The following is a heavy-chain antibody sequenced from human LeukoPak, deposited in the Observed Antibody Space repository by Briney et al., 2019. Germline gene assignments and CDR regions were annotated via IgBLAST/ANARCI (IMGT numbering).Heavy chain of an antibody. D-gene: IGHD1-26*01. J-gene: IGHJ4*02. CDR3: ARDASGSSTGLIDS. CDR2: ISTSRYYI. CDR1: GFTLRSYN. Sequence: GGSLRLSCVVSGFTLRSYNMHWVRQAPGKGLEWVSYISTSRYYIYYADSVKGRFTISRDDAKNSLYLQMNSLRDEDTALYYCARDASGSSTGLIDSWGQGTLVTVS. V-gene: IGHV3-21*01.